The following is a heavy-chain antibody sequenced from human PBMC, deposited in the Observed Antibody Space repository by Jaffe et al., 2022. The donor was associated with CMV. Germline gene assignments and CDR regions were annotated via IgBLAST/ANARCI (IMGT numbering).Heavy chain of an antibody. CDR2: MNPDSTNT. D-gene: IGHD3-22*01. CDR1: GYTFTSYD. Sequence: QVQLVQSGAEVAKPGASVKVSCKASGYTFTSYDINWVRQATGQGLEWMGWMNPDSTNTGYAQKFQGRVTMTRTTSIGTAYLELSSLRSEDTAVYYCARGNYYGNSVYDAFDIWGQGTLVTVSS. J-gene: IGHJ3*02. CDR3: ARGNYYGNSVYDAFDI. V-gene: IGHV1-8*02.